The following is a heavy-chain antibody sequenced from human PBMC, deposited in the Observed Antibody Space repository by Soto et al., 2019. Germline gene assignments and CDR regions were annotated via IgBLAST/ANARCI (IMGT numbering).Heavy chain of an antibody. Sequence: SETLSLTCTVSGGSISSSSYYWGWIRQPPGKGLEWIGSIYYSGSTYYNPSLKSRVTISVDTSKNQFSLKLSSVTAADTAVYYCARQRRVDIVVVVAARGGWFDPWCQGTLVT. CDR1: GGSISSSSYY. J-gene: IGHJ5*02. CDR2: IYYSGST. CDR3: ARQRRVDIVVVVAARGGWFDP. D-gene: IGHD2-15*01. V-gene: IGHV4-39*01.